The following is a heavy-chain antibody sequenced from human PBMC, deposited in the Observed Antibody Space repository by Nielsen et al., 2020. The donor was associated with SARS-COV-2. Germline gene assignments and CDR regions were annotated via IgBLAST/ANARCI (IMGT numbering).Heavy chain of an antibody. D-gene: IGHD3-16*01. CDR2: ISYDGSNK. CDR3: ARDWGIPETTILYYGMDV. Sequence: GESLKISCAASGFTFSSYAMHWVRQAPGKGLEWVAVISYDGSNKYYANSVKGRFTISRDNSKNTLYLQMNSLRAEDTAVYYCARDWGIPETTILYYGMDVWGQGTKVTVSS. CDR1: GFTFSSYA. V-gene: IGHV3-30*04. J-gene: IGHJ6*02.